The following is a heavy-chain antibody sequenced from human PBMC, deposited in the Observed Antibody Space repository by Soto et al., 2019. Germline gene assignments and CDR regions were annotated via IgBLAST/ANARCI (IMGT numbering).Heavy chain of an antibody. D-gene: IGHD6-25*01. V-gene: IGHV3-7*04. J-gene: IGHJ4*02. CDR3: TRARLTLDY. CDR1: GFAFSSYW. Sequence: VQLVQSGGGLVQPGGSLRLSCVTSGFAFSSYWMTWVRQAPGKGLEWVANINEDGSEKNYVDSVKGRFIISRDNAKNSLYLQMNSLRADDTAVYFCTRARLTLDYWGQGALVTVSS. CDR2: INEDGSEK.